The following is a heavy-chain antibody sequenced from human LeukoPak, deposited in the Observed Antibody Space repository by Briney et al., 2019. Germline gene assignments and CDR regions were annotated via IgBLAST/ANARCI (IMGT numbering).Heavy chain of an antibody. CDR3: ATSQYGSGSYYNDIDAFDI. CDR2: ISSSGSTI. D-gene: IGHD3-10*01. J-gene: IGHJ3*02. V-gene: IGHV3-11*01. CDR1: GFTFSDYY. Sequence: RPGGSLRLSCAASGFTFSDYYMSWIRQAPGKGLEWVSYISSSGSTIYYADSVKGRFTISRDNAKNSLYLQMNSLRAEDTDVYYCATSQYGSGSYYNDIDAFDIWGQGTMVTVSS.